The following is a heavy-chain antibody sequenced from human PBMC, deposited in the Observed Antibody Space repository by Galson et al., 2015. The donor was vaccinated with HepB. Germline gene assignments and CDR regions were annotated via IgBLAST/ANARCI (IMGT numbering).Heavy chain of an antibody. CDR1: GFTFSSYS. CDR2: ISSSSSYI. Sequence: SLRLSCAASGFTFSSYSMNWVRQAPGKGLEWVSSISSSSSYIYYADSVKGRFTISRDNAKNSLYLQMNSLRAEDTAVYYCAREKIWSTIYPSSLVYWGQGTLVTASS. D-gene: IGHD3-9*01. V-gene: IGHV3-21*01. CDR3: AREKIWSTIYPSSLVY. J-gene: IGHJ4*02.